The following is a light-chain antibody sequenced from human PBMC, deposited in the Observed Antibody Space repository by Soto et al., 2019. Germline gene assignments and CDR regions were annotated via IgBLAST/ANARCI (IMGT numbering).Light chain of an antibody. J-gene: IGKJ1*01. CDR1: ETISNF. CDR2: AAS. Sequence: DIQMTQSPSSLSASVGDRVTITCRASETISNFLNWYQQRPGEAPKLLIYAASSLQSGVPSRFSGSGSGTEFTLTISSLQPDDFATYYCQHYNSYSEAFGQGTKVDIK. V-gene: IGKV1-5*01. CDR3: QHYNSYSEA.